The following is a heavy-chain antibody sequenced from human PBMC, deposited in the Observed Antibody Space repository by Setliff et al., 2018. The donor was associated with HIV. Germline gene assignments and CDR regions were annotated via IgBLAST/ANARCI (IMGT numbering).Heavy chain of an antibody. Sequence: LSLTCAVSGYSISSDYYWGWIRQPPGKGLEWLGSLYHSGRTYYSPSLKGRVTLSVQTSKNQFSLDLTSVTAADTAVYYCARQAIATRSFDYWGPGTLVTVSS. D-gene: IGHD6-13*01. CDR2: LYHSGRT. CDR3: ARQAIATRSFDY. V-gene: IGHV4-38-2*01. J-gene: IGHJ4*02. CDR1: GYSISSDYY.